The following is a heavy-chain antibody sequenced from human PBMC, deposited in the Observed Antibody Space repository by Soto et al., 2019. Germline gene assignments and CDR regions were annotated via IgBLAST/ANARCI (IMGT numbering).Heavy chain of an antibody. D-gene: IGHD2-21*02. V-gene: IGHV3-30-3*01. J-gene: IGHJ4*02. CDR3: ARDEREVTAILFCFKV. CDR1: GFTFSSYA. Sequence: QVQLVESGGGVVQPGRSLRLSCAASGFTFSSYAMHWVRQAPGKGLEWVAVISYDGSNKYYADSVKGRFTISRDNSKNTLYLPMNSLRAEETAVYYCARDEREVTAILFCFKVWGQGTLVTGSS. CDR2: ISYDGSNK.